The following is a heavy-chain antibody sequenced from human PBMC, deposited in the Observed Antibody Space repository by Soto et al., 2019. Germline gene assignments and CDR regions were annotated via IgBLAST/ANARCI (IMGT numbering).Heavy chain of an antibody. V-gene: IGHV1-69*01. CDR2: IIPIFGTA. D-gene: IGHD6-13*01. Sequence: SVKVSCKASGGTFSSYAISWVRQAPGQGLEWMGGIIPIFGTANYAQKFQGRVTITADESTSTAYMELSSLRSEDTAVYYCARKMLAAAGNWFDPWGQGTLVTVS. J-gene: IGHJ5*02. CDR3: ARKMLAAAGNWFDP. CDR1: GGTFSSYA.